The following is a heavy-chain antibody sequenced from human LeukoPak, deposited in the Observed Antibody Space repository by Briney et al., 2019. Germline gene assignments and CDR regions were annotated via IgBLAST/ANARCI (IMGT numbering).Heavy chain of an antibody. Sequence: GGSLRLSCAASGFTVSSNYMSWVRQAPGKGLEWVSVIYSGGSTYYADSVKGRFTISRDNSESTLYLQMNSLRAEDTAVYYCASSAVSGTRGLNYWGQGTLVTVSS. CDR2: IYSGGST. CDR3: ASSAVSGTRGLNY. V-gene: IGHV3-66*01. J-gene: IGHJ4*02. D-gene: IGHD2-8*02. CDR1: GFTVSSNY.